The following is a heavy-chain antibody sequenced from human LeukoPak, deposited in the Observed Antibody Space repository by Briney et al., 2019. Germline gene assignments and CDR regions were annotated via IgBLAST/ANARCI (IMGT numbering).Heavy chain of an antibody. J-gene: IGHJ4*02. CDR2: IYYSGST. D-gene: IGHD3-3*01. CDR1: GGSFSGYY. CDR3: ARSHLEQYYDFWSGYYSAAGYFDY. Sequence: SETLSLTCAVYGGSFSGYYWSWIRQPPGKGLEWIGYIYYSGSTNYNPSLKSRVTISVDTSKNQFSLKLSSVTAADTTVYYCARSHLEQYYDFWSGYYSAAGYFDYWGQGTLVTVSS. V-gene: IGHV4-59*01.